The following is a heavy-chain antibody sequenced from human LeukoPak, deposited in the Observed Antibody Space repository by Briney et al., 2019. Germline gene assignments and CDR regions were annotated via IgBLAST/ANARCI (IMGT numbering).Heavy chain of an antibody. CDR1: GFTVSSNY. CDR3: ARRSCSGGSCYSFFDY. J-gene: IGHJ4*02. D-gene: IGHD2-15*01. CDR2: IYSGGST. V-gene: IGHV3-53*01. Sequence: GGSLRLSCAASGFTVSSNYMSWVRQAPGKGLEWVSVIYSGGSTYYADSVKGRFTISRDNSKNTLYLQMNSLRAEDTAVYYCARRSCSGGSCYSFFDYWGQGTLVTVSS.